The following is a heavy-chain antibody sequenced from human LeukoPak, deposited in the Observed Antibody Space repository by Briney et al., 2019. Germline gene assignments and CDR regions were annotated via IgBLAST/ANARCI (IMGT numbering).Heavy chain of an antibody. D-gene: IGHD6-13*01. Sequence: SETLSLTCTVSGGSISSYYWSWIRQPPGKGLEWIGYIYYSGSTNYNPSLKSRVTISVDTSKNQFSLKLSSVTAADTAVYYCARVGSSSPEAFDYWGQGTLVTVSS. CDR3: ARVGSSSPEAFDY. J-gene: IGHJ4*02. V-gene: IGHV4-59*01. CDR1: GGSISSYY. CDR2: IYYSGST.